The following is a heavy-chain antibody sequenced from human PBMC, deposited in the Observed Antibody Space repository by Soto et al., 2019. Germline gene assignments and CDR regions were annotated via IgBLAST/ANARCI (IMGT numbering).Heavy chain of an antibody. D-gene: IGHD2-15*01. CDR2: IYYSGST. CDR1: GGSTSSYY. J-gene: IGHJ6*03. CDR3: ARGEDYCSGGSCYRRDYYYYMDV. Sequence: PSETLSLTCTVSGGSTSSYYWSWIRQPPGKGLEWIGYIYYSGSTNYNPSLKSRVTISVDTSKNQFSLKLSSVTAADTAVYYCARGEDYCSGGSCYRRDYYYYMDVWGKGTTVTVSS. V-gene: IGHV4-59*01.